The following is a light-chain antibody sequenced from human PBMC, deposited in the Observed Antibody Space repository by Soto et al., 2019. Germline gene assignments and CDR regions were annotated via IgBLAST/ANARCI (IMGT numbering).Light chain of an antibody. CDR1: QSISSW. CDR3: QQYNSYSPT. Sequence: DIQLTQSPCTLSASVGERVTLTCRASQSISSWLAWYQQKPGKAPKLLIYDASSLESGVPSRFSGSGSGTEFTLTISSLQPDDFATYYCQQYNSYSPTFGGGTKVDI. CDR2: DAS. J-gene: IGKJ4*01. V-gene: IGKV1-5*01.